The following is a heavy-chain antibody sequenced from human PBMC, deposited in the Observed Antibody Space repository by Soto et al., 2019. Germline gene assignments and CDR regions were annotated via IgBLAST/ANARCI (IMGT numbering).Heavy chain of an antibody. D-gene: IGHD4-17*01. J-gene: IGHJ4*02. Sequence: ASVTVSWTASGGGFSTYAITWVRQAPGQGLEWMGGITPIFDTTNYAQKFQGRVTITADESTTTVHMELTSLASEDTAVYYCATGGITVIRCFDYWGQVTLVTVSS. CDR3: ATGGITVIRCFDY. CDR1: GGGFSTYA. CDR2: ITPIFDTT. V-gene: IGHV1-69*13.